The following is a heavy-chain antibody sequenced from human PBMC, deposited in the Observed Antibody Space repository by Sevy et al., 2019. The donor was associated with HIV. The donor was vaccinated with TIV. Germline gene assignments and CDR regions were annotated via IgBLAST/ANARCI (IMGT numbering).Heavy chain of an antibody. J-gene: IGHJ6*02. V-gene: IGHV3-33*01. CDR1: GFTFSSYG. CDR3: ARDPLYYDFWSGYPVYGMYV. CDR2: IWYDGSNK. D-gene: IGHD3-3*01. Sequence: GGSLRLSCAASGFTFSSYGMHWVRQAPGKGLEWVAVIWYDGSNKYYADSVKGRFTISRDNSKNTLYLQMNSLRAEDTAVYYCARDPLYYDFWSGYPVYGMYVWGQGTTVTVSS.